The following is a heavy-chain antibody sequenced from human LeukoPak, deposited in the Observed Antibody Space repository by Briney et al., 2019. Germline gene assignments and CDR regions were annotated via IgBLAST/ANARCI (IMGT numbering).Heavy chain of an antibody. CDR2: ISAYNGNI. J-gene: IGHJ4*02. D-gene: IGHD2-21*02. Sequence: GASVKVSCKASGYTFTSYGISWVRQAPGQGLEWMGWISAYNGNINYAQKLQGRVTMTTDTSTSTVYMELRSLRSDDTAVYYCARTIVVVTADYFDYWGQGTLVTVSS. V-gene: IGHV1-18*01. CDR3: ARTIVVVTADYFDY. CDR1: GYTFTSYG.